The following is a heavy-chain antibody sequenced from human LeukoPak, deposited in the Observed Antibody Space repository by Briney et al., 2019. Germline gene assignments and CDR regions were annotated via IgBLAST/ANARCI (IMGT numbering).Heavy chain of an antibody. CDR1: GFTFSHYS. D-gene: IGHD2-2*01. CDR3: ARDTKYAFDN. Sequence: GGSLRLSCAASGFTFSHYSMNWVRQAPGKGLEWISYIGISSGNTKYADSARGRFTISGDKAKNSVYLQMNSLRVEDTAVYYCARDTKYAFDNWGQGTLVTVSS. CDR2: IGISSGNT. J-gene: IGHJ4*02. V-gene: IGHV3-48*01.